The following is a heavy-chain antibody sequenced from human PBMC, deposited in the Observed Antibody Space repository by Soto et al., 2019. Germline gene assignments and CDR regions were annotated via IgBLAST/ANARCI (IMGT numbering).Heavy chain of an antibody. D-gene: IGHD6-6*01. Sequence: GGSLRLSCAASGFTFDDYAMHWVRQAPGKGLGWVSGISWNSGSIGYADSVKGRFTISRDNAKNSLYLQMNSLRAEDTALYYCAKDAYSSSSLVPWFDPWGQGTLVTVSS. J-gene: IGHJ5*02. CDR2: ISWNSGSI. CDR1: GFTFDDYA. CDR3: AKDAYSSSSLVPWFDP. V-gene: IGHV3-9*01.